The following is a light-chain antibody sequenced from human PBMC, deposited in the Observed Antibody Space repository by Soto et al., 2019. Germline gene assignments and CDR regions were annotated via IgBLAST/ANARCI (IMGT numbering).Light chain of an antibody. CDR3: SSYAGSNNYV. Sequence: QSALTQPPSASGSPGQSVTISCTGTSSDVCGYKYVSWYQQYPGKAPKLMIYAVNKRPSGVPDRFSGSKSGNTASLTVSGLQAEDEADYYCSSYAGSNNYVFGTGTKVTVL. CDR2: AVN. J-gene: IGLJ1*01. CDR1: SSDVCGYKY. V-gene: IGLV2-8*01.